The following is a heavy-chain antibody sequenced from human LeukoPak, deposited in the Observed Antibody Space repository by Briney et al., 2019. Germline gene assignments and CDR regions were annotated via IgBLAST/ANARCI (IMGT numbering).Heavy chain of an antibody. Sequence: ASVKVSCKASGCTFTGYYMHWVRQAPGQGLEWMGWINPNSGGTNYAQKFQGRVTMTRDTSISTAYMELSRLRSDDTAVYYCARDVYSIAAAGTFDYWGQGTLVTVSS. CDR2: INPNSGGT. CDR3: ARDVYSIAAAGTFDY. CDR1: GCTFTGYY. V-gene: IGHV1-2*02. D-gene: IGHD6-13*01. J-gene: IGHJ4*02.